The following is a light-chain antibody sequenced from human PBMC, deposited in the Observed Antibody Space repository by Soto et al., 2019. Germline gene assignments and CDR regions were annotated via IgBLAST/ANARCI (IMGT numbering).Light chain of an antibody. V-gene: IGLV2-14*03. Sequence: QSVLTQPASVSGSPGQSITISCTGTSSDVGGYDYVSWYQQHPGTAPRLIIYEVTNRPSGVSNRFSGSKSGNMASLTISGLQAEDEADYYCTSYTSSSTQVFGTGTKVT. CDR2: EVT. CDR1: SSDVGGYDY. J-gene: IGLJ1*01. CDR3: TSYTSSSTQV.